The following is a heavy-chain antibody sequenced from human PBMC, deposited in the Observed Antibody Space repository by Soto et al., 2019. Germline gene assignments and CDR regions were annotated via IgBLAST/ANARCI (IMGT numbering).Heavy chain of an antibody. D-gene: IGHD3-16*01. CDR1: GGSISSSSYY. CDR2: IYYSGST. V-gene: IGHV4-39*01. CDR3: ARKASTSSWFDP. J-gene: IGHJ5*02. Sequence: PSETLSLTCTVSGGSISSSSYYCGWIRQPPGKGLEWIGSIYYSGSTYYNPSLKSRVTISVDTSKSQFSLKLSSVTAADTAVYYCARKASTSSWFDPWGQGTLVTVSS.